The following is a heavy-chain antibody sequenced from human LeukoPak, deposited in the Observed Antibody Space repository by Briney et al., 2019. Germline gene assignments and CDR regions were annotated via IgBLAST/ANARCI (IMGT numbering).Heavy chain of an antibody. CDR1: GYTFTGYY. J-gene: IGHJ4*02. D-gene: IGHD6-19*01. Sequence: ASVKVSCKASGYTFTGYYMHWVRQAPGQGLEWMGWINPNSGGTNYAQKFQGRVTMTRDTSISTAYMELSRLRSDDTAVYYCARDLVAVTETDYWGQGTLVTVSP. CDR2: INPNSGGT. CDR3: ARDLVAVTETDY. V-gene: IGHV1-2*02.